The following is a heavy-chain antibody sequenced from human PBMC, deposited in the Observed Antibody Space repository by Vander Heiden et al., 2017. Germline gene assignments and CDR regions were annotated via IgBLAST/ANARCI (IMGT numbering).Heavy chain of an antibody. Sequence: DVQLVESGGGLVRPGGSLRLSCAASGFPFSTYSMNWVRQAPGKGLEWVSSITSGSTYISYANSVKGRFTISRDNAQNSRYLQMSSLRAEDTAIYYCAREISGWYYFDSWGQVTLVTVSS. CDR2: ITSGSTYI. CDR1: GFPFSTYS. V-gene: IGHV3-21*02. J-gene: IGHJ4*02. CDR3: AREISGWYYFDS. D-gene: IGHD6-19*01.